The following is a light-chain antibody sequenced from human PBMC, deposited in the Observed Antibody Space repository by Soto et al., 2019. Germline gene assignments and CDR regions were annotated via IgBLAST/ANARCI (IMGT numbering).Light chain of an antibody. CDR3: QQLNSYPLFT. V-gene: IGKV1-9*01. CDR2: AAS. Sequence: IQLTQSPSSLSASVGDRVTITCRASQGISSYLAWYQQKPGKAPKLLIYAASTLQSVVPSRFSGSGSGTDFTLTISSLQPEDFATYYCQQLNSYPLFTFGPGTKVDIK. J-gene: IGKJ3*01. CDR1: QGISSY.